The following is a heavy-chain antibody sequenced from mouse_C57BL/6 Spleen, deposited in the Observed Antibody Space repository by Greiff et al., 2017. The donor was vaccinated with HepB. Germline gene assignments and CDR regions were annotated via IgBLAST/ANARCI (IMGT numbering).Heavy chain of an antibody. V-gene: IGHV1-55*01. CDR2: IYPGSGST. CDR1: GYTFTSYW. Sequence: QVQLQQPGAELVKPGASVKMSCKASGYTFTSYWITWVKQRPGQGLEWIGDIYPGSGSTNYNEKFKSKATLTVDTSSSTAYMQLSSLTSEDSAVYYCARRYDGYFSYYFDYLGQGTTLTVSS. J-gene: IGHJ2*01. D-gene: IGHD2-3*01. CDR3: ARRYDGYFSYYFDY.